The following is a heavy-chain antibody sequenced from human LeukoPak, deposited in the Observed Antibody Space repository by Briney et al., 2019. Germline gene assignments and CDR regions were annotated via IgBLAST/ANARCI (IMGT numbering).Heavy chain of an antibody. CDR1: GFTFDDYA. CDR3: ARGGGYSYVYVDY. CDR2: ISSSSSYI. D-gene: IGHD5-18*01. J-gene: IGHJ4*02. V-gene: IGHV3-21*01. Sequence: GGSLRLSCAASGFTFDDYAMHWVRQAPGKGLEWVSSISSSSSYIYYVDSVKGRFTISRDNAKNSLYLQMNSLRAEDTAVYYCARGGGYSYVYVDYGAKGPLVTVSS.